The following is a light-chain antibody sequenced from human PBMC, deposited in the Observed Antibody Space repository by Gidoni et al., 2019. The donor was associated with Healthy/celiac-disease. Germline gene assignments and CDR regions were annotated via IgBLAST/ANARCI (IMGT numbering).Light chain of an antibody. CDR1: QIVLYSSNNKNY. CDR2: WAS. J-gene: IGKJ1*01. V-gene: IGKV4-1*01. Sequence: DLVLTHSPYSLAVSLGERATINCKSSQIVLYSSNNKNYLAWYQQKPGQPPKLLIYWASTRESGVPDRFSGSGSGTDFTLTISSLQTEDVAVYYCQQYYSTPWTFGQGTKVEIK. CDR3: QQYYSTPWT.